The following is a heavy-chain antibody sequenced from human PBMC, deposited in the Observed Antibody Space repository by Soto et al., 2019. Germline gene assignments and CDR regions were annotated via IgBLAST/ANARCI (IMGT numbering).Heavy chain of an antibody. CDR2: IYYSGST. CDR1: GGSISSYY. D-gene: IGHD6-6*01. Sequence: PSETLSLTCTVSGGSISSYYWSWIRQPPGKGLEWIGYIYYSGSTNYNPSLKSRVTISVYTSKNQFSLKLSSVTAADTAVYYCARAGRSSGHWFDPWGRGTLVTLSS. J-gene: IGHJ5*02. CDR3: ARAGRSSGHWFDP. V-gene: IGHV4-59*01.